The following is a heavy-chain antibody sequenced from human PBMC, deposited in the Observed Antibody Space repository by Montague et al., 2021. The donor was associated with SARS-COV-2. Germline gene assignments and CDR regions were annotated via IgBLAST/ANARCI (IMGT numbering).Heavy chain of an antibody. J-gene: IGHJ4*02. CDR2: ISSSSSYI. Sequence: SLSLSLSASGFTFSSYSMSWVRQAPGKGLEWVSSISSSSSYIYYADSVKGRFTISRDNAKNSLYLQMNSLRAEDTAVYHCARETNWSYGSSFDYWGQGTLVTVSS. D-gene: IGHD1-26*01. CDR1: GFTFSSYS. CDR3: ARETNWSYGSSFDY. V-gene: IGHV3-21*01.